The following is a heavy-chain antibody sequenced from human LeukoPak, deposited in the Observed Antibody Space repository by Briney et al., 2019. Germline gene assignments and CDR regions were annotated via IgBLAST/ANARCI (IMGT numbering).Heavy chain of an antibody. V-gene: IGHV3-30*02. J-gene: IGHJ4*02. Sequence: QAGGSLRLSCAASGFTFSSYGMHWVRQAPGKGLEWVAFIRYDGSNKYYAESVKGRFTISRDNSKSTLYLQMNSLRAEDTAVYYCAKGGLYYYDSSGYYPIYWGQGTLVTVSS. D-gene: IGHD3-22*01. CDR2: IRYDGSNK. CDR3: AKGGLYYYDSSGYYPIY. CDR1: GFTFSSYG.